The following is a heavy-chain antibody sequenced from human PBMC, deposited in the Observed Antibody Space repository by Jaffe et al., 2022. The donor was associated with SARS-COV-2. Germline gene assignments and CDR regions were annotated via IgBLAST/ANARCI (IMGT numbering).Heavy chain of an antibody. V-gene: IGHV3-15*01. Sequence: EVQLVESGGGLVKPGGSLRLSCAASGFTFSNAWMSWVRQAPGKGLEWVGRIKSKTDGGTTDYAAPVKGRFTISRDDSKNTLYLQMNSLKTEDTAVYYCTTDTSSGWYGVYWGQGTLVTVSS. D-gene: IGHD6-19*01. CDR3: TTDTSSGWYGVY. J-gene: IGHJ4*02. CDR1: GFTFSNAW. CDR2: IKSKTDGGTT.